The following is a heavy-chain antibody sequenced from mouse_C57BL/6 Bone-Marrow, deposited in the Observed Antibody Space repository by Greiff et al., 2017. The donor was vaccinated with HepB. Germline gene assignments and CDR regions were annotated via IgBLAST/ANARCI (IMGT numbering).Heavy chain of an antibody. D-gene: IGHD2-3*01. Sequence: QVQLQQSGPGILQPSQTLSLTCSFSGFSLSTFGMGVGWIRQPSGKGLEWLAHIWWDDDKYYNPALKSRLTISKDTSKNQVFLKIAQVETADTATYYWARMEGDGYSSFAYWGQGTLVTVSA. CDR3: ARMEGDGYSSFAY. CDR1: GFSLSTFGMG. J-gene: IGHJ3*01. CDR2: IWWDDDK. V-gene: IGHV8-8*01.